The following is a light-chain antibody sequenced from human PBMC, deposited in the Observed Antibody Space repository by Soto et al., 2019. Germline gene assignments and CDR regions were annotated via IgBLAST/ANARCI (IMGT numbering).Light chain of an antibody. Sequence: EIVLTQSPATLSLSPGERATLSCRASQSVSSYLAWYQQKPGQAPRLLIYDASNRATGIPARFSGSGSGTDFTPTISSLEPEDSAIYYCQQRSSWHTFGQGTKVEIK. V-gene: IGKV3-11*01. J-gene: IGKJ1*01. CDR1: QSVSSY. CDR2: DAS. CDR3: QQRSSWHT.